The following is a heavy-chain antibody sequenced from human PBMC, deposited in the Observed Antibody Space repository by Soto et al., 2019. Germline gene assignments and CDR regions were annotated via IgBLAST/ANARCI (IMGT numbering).Heavy chain of an antibody. CDR1: GYTFTSYG. V-gene: IGHV1-18*01. D-gene: IGHD6-19*01. Sequence: QVQLVQSGAEVKKPGASVKVSCKASGYTFTSYGISWVRQAPGQGLEWMGWVNAYNGNTNYAQKFQGRVTITTDTATRTVYMELRSLRSDDTAVYYCAREAVSGRTGFDYWGQGNLVTVSS. J-gene: IGHJ4*02. CDR3: AREAVSGRTGFDY. CDR2: VNAYNGNT.